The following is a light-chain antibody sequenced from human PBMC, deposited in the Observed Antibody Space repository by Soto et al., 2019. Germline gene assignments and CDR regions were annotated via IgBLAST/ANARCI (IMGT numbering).Light chain of an antibody. Sequence: DIQMTQSPSTLSASVGDGVTITCRASQNISVWLAWYQQRPGEAPKFLMYDASSLETGVPSRFSGSGSGTEFTLTIRSLQPDDSATYYCQQYDSSSPTFGQWTKLEIK. J-gene: IGKJ2*01. V-gene: IGKV1-5*01. CDR2: DAS. CDR1: QNISVW. CDR3: QQYDSSSPT.